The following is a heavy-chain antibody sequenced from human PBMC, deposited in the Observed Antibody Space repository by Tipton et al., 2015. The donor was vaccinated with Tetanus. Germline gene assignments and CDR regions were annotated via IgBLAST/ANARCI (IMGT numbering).Heavy chain of an antibody. Sequence: GLVKPSDTLSLTCAVYGGSLSCYYWTWIRQPPGKGLEWIGEVDDSGSTNYSPSLKSRVTISLDTSKNQFSLRLTSVAAADTAVYYCARANNDFPKKGPFDSWGQGSLVIVSS. J-gene: IGHJ4*02. CDR3: ARANNDFPKKGPFDS. CDR1: GGSLSCYY. D-gene: IGHD3-3*01. V-gene: IGHV4-34*01. CDR2: VDDSGST.